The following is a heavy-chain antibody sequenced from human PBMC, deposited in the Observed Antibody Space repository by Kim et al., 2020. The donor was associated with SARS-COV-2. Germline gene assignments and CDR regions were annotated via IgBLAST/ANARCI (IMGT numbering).Heavy chain of an antibody. CDR2: VSGTGTST. D-gene: IGHD1-26*01. Sequence: GGSLRLSCAASGFIFNGHALTWVRQAPGKGLEWVSSVSGTGTSTYYADSVKGRFTLSRDNSKNTLFLQMHSLTVEDTAIYYCAQERWGYVGAAISTWGQGTLVTVSS. J-gene: IGHJ5*02. V-gene: IGHV3-23*01. CDR3: AQERWGYVGAAIST. CDR1: GFIFNGHA.